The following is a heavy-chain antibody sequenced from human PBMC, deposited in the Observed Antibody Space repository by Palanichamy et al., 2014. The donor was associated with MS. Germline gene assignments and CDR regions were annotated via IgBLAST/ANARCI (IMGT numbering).Heavy chain of an antibody. CDR3: AKISGSGWRDYFDY. CDR2: ISGSGSST. Sequence: EVQLVESGGGLVQPGGSLRLACAASGFIFSNYAMSWVRQAPGKGLEWVSSISGSGSSTYYADSVKGRFTISTGNSKNTLYLQMNSLRAEDTAIYYCAKISGSGWRDYFDYWGQGTLVTVSS. D-gene: IGHD6-25*01. V-gene: IGHV3-23*04. CDR1: GFIFSNYA. J-gene: IGHJ4*02.